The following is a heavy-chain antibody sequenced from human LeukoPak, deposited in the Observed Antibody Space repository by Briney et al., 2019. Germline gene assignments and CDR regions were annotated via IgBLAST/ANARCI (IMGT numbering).Heavy chain of an antibody. CDR3: ARHSWKYYYGSGSSKGDY. D-gene: IGHD3-10*01. CDR1: GGSFSDYY. V-gene: IGHV4-34*01. CDR2: INHSGST. J-gene: IGHJ4*02. Sequence: SSETLSLTCAVYGGSFSDYYWSWIRQPPGKGLEWIGEINHSGSTNYNPSLKSRVTISVDTSKNQFSLKLSSVTAADTAVYYCARHSWKYYYGSGSSKGDYWGQGTLVTVSS.